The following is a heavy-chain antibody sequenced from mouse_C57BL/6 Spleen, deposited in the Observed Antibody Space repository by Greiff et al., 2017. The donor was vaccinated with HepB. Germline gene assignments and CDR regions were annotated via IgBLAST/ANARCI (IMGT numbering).Heavy chain of an antibody. Sequence: QVQLQQPGAELVKPGASVKMSCKASGYTFTSYWITWVKQRPGQGLERIGDIYPGSGSTNYNEKFKSKATLTVDTSSSTAYMQLSSLTSEDSAVYYCARSGYGSSYWYFDVWGTGTTVTVSS. CDR2: IYPGSGST. CDR3: ARSGYGSSYWYFDV. J-gene: IGHJ1*03. D-gene: IGHD1-1*01. V-gene: IGHV1-55*01. CDR1: GYTFTSYW.